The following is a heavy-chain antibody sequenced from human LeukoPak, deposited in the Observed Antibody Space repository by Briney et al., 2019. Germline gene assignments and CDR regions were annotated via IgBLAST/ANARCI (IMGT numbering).Heavy chain of an antibody. CDR2: IYYSGST. J-gene: IGHJ4*02. CDR1: GGSISSYY. V-gene: IGHV4-59*01. Sequence: SETLSLTCTVSGGSISSYYWSWIRQPPGKGLEWIGYIYYSGSTNYNPSLKSRVTISVDTSKNQLSLKLSSVTAADTAVYYCAREGGSYYPHYYFDYWGQGTLVTVSS. CDR3: AREGGSYYPHYYFDY. D-gene: IGHD1-26*01.